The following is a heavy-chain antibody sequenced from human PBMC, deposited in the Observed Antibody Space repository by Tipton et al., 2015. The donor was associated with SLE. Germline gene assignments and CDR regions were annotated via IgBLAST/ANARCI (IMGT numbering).Heavy chain of an antibody. D-gene: IGHD3-3*01. Sequence: TLSLTCTVSGGSICSHYWSWIRQPPGKGLEWIGYIYYSGSTNYNPSLKSRVTISVDTSKNQFSLKLSSVTAADTAVYYCARAYDFFGAFDIWGQGTMVTVSS. J-gene: IGHJ3*02. CDR3: ARAYDFFGAFDI. CDR2: IYYSGST. V-gene: IGHV4-59*11. CDR1: GGSICSHY.